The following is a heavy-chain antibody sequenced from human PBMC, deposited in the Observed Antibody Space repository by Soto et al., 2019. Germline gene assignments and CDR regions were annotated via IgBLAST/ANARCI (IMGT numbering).Heavy chain of an antibody. CDR2: INNNGGTT. CDR3: ATTIAAAGGYYFDY. V-gene: IGHV3-64*01. D-gene: IGHD6-13*01. J-gene: IGHJ4*02. Sequence: EVQLVESGGGLVQPGGSLRLSCAASGFTFSSYAMHWVRQAPGKGLEYVSTINNNGGTTYYANSVKGRFTLSRDNSKNTLHLQMGSLRAEDMAVYYCATTIAAAGGYYFDYWGQGTLVTVSS. CDR1: GFTFSSYA.